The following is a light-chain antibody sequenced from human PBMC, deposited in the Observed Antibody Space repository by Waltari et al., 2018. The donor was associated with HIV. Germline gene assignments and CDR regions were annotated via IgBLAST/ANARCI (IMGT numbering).Light chain of an antibody. V-gene: IGKV3-15*01. CDR2: GAS. Sequence: EIVMTQSPATLSVSPGERATLSCRASQSLSNTNLAWYQQKPGQAPRLLIHGASTSATGIPARFSGSGSGTEFTLTISSLQSEDSAIYYCQQYNNWPPTFGQGARLEIQ. J-gene: IGKJ2*01. CDR1: QSLSNTN. CDR3: QQYNNWPPT.